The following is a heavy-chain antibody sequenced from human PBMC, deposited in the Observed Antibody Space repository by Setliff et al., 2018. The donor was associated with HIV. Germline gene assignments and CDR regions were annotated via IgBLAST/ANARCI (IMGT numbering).Heavy chain of an antibody. CDR3: ARGRHSGTYEAFDI. CDR2: INPNSGAT. Sequence: ASVKVSCKASGYTFTGWYMHWVRQAPGQGLEWMGWINPNSGATNYAQKFQGRVTMTRDTSISTVYMELSSLTSDDTAVYYCARGRHSGTYEAFDIWGPGTMVTVSS. J-gene: IGHJ3*02. V-gene: IGHV1-2*02. D-gene: IGHD1-26*01. CDR1: GYTFTGWY.